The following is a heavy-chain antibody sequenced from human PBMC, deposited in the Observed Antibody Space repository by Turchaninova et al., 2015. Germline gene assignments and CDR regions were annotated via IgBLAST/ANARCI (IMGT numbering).Heavy chain of an antibody. D-gene: IGHD6-13*01. CDR2: CVGSGGDK. J-gene: IGHJ4*02. CDR1: GFTFSNYA. CDR3: AQAWDSSSWPFLFVF. V-gene: IGHV3-23*01. Sequence: EVQLLESGGGLVQPGGGVRIDWSSSGFTFSNYAMHWVRQSPGKGLEWVSTCVGSGGDKYYADSVRGRFTISRDNSKSTLYLEMSSLRADDTALYYCAQAWDSSSWPFLFVFWGQGTLVTVSS.